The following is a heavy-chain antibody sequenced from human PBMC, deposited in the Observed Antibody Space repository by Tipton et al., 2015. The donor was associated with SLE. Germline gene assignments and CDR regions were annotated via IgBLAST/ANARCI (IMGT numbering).Heavy chain of an antibody. CDR1: SGSISSHY. J-gene: IGHJ6*03. CDR2: IFYSGTT. V-gene: IGHV4-59*08. CDR3: ARSGYYTSGNYFYYMDV. D-gene: IGHD3-3*01. Sequence: TLSLTCTVSSGSISSHYWAWIRQPPGKGLEWIGYIFYSGTTNYNPSLKSRVTISVDTSKTHFSLKVSSVPAADTAVYYCARSGYYTSGNYFYYMDVWGKGTTVTVSS.